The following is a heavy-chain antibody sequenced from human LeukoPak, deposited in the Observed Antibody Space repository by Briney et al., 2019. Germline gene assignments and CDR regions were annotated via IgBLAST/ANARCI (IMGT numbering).Heavy chain of an antibody. J-gene: IGHJ4*02. CDR1: GFTFSSYV. D-gene: IGHD3-22*01. CDR2: ISYDGSNE. V-gene: IGHV3-30*14. Sequence: GSLRLSCAASGFTFSSYVMHWVRQAPGKGLEWVAIISYDGSNEYYADSVKGRFTISRDNSKNTVHLQMNSLRAEDTAMYYCSRRAGDYSHPYDYWGQGTLVTVSS. CDR3: SRRAGDYSHPYDY.